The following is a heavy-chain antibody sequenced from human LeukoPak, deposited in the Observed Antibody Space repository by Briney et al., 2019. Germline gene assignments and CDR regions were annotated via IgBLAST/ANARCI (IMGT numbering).Heavy chain of an antibody. J-gene: IGHJ5*02. CDR1: GGTFSSYA. CDR3: ARDRYSSSSGRYDWFDP. CDR2: IIPIFGTA. D-gene: IGHD6-6*01. Sequence: SVKVSCKASGGTFSSYAISWVRQAPGQGLEWMGGIIPIFGTANYAQKFQGRVTITTDESTSTAYMELSSLRSEDTAVYYCARDRYSSSSGRYDWFDPWGQGTLVTVSS. V-gene: IGHV1-69*05.